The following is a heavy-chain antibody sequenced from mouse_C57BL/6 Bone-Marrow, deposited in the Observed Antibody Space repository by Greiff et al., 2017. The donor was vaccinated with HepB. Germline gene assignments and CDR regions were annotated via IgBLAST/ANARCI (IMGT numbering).Heavy chain of an antibody. V-gene: IGHV1-82*01. CDR1: GYAFTSSW. D-gene: IGHD1-1*01. CDR2: IYPGDGDT. Sequence: VQLQQSGPELVKPGASVKISCKASGYAFTSSWMNWVKQRPGKGLEWIGRIYPGDGDTNYNGKFKGKATLTADKSSSTAYMQLSSLTSEDSAVYFCARRKYCSRGYWYFDVWGKGTTVTVSS. CDR3: ARRKYCSRGYWYFDV. J-gene: IGHJ1*03.